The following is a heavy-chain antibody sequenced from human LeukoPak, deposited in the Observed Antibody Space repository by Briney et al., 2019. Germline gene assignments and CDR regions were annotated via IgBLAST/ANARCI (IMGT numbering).Heavy chain of an antibody. CDR3: ARETDSTWAYAFDI. J-gene: IGHJ3*02. D-gene: IGHD2-2*01. V-gene: IGHV3-23*01. CDR2: FSSSGNMT. Sequence: GGSLRLSCAASGFTFSNFAISWVRQVPGKGLEWVSTFSSSGNMTYYADSVKGRFTISRDNSKNTLYLQMNSLRAEDTAVYYCARETDSTWAYAFDIWGQGTMVSVSS. CDR1: GFTFSNFA.